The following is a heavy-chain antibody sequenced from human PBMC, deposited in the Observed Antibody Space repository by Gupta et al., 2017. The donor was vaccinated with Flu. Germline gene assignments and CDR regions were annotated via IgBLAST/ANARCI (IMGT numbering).Heavy chain of an antibody. CDR2: INYSGST. J-gene: IGHJ4*02. Sequence: QVQLRQWGAGLLKTSETLSLTCAVDGTSFGAYYWSWIRQPPGKGLEWIGEINYSGSTNNNPSLKSRVTMSIDTSKNQFSLRLSSVTAADTAVYYCARVPGRQATNWGQGILVTVSS. CDR3: ARVPGRQATN. D-gene: IGHD3-10*01. V-gene: IGHV4-34*01. CDR1: GTSFGAYY.